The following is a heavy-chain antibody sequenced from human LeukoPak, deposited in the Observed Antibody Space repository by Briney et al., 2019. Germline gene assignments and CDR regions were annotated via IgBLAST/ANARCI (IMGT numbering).Heavy chain of an antibody. CDR2: INSDGSST. CDR1: GFTFSSYW. D-gene: IGHD3-9*01. Sequence: GGSLRLSCAASGFTFSSYWMHWVRQAPGKGLVWVSRINSDGSSTSYADSVKGRFTISRDNAKNTLYLQMNSPRAEDTAVYYCARDGYDILTGYVRGVFDYWGQGTLVTVSS. V-gene: IGHV3-74*01. J-gene: IGHJ4*02. CDR3: ARDGYDILTGYVRGVFDY.